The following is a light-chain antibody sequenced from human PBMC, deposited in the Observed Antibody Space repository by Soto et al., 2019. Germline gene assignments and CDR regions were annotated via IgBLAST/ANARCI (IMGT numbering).Light chain of an antibody. CDR2: EVT. V-gene: IGLV2-14*01. CDR3: SSYTSSSTSV. CDR1: SSDVGVYNY. J-gene: IGLJ3*02. Sequence: QSALTQPASVSGSPGQSITISCTGTSSDVGVYNYVSWYQQHPGKAPKLMIFEVTSRPSGVSNRFSGSKSGNTASLTISGLQAEDEADYYFSSYTSSSTSVFGGGTKLTVL.